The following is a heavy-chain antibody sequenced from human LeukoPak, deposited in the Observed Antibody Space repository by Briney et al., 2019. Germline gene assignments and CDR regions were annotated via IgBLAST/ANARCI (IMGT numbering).Heavy chain of an antibody. CDR3: TKLKGWYGEGFFDY. Sequence: GGSLRLSCAASGFTVSSNYMSWVRQPAGKGLEWVPVLYSGGATFYADSVKGRFTISRDTSKNTLYLQMNDLRADDTAVYYCTKLKGWYGEGFFDYWGQGTLVTVS. CDR1: GFTVSSNY. D-gene: IGHD6-19*01. J-gene: IGHJ4*02. V-gene: IGHV3-53*01. CDR2: LYSGGAT.